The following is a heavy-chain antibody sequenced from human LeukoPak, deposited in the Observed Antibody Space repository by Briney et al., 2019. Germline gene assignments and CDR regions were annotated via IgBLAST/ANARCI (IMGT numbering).Heavy chain of an antibody. J-gene: IGHJ3*02. CDR1: GGSISSYS. D-gene: IGHD3-10*01. CDR2: IYHSGRT. Sequence: PSETLSLTCTVSGGSISSYSWSWIRQPPGKGLEWIGYIYHSGRTDYNPSLKSRIIMSIDTSKNRFSLKLTSVTAADTAVYYCARGFRGIIIRAAFDIWGQGTMVTVSS. V-gene: IGHV4-59*01. CDR3: ARGFRGIIIRAAFDI.